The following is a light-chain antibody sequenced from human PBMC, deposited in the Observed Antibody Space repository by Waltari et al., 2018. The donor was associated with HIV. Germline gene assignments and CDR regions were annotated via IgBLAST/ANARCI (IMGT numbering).Light chain of an antibody. CDR1: SSTLVTNY. V-gene: IGLV1-47*01. J-gene: IGLJ2*01. CDR3: AAWDDSLSAWL. Sequence: QSVLTQPPSASGTPGPRVTISCSGSSSTLVTNYVSWYKQFPGTAPELVVYHTNQRPLGVPDRFSGSKSGTSASLAISGLRSEDEADYYCAAWDDSLSAWLFGGGTRLNVL. CDR2: HTN.